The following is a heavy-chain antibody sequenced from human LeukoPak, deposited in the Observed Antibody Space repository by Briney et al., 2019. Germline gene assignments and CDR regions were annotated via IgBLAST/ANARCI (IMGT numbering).Heavy chain of an antibody. V-gene: IGHV4-30-4*08. CDR1: GGSISSGDYY. Sequence: SETLSLTCTVSGGSISSGDYYWSWIRQPPGKGLEWIGYIYYSGSTYYNPSLKSRVTISVDTSKNQFSLKLSSVTAADTAVYYCARGPLLGAFDIWGQGAMVTVSS. CDR3: ARGPLLGAFDI. CDR2: IYYSGST. J-gene: IGHJ3*02. D-gene: IGHD3-16*01.